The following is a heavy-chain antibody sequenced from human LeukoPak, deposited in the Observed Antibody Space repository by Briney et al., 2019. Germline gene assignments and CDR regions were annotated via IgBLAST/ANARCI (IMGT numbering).Heavy chain of an antibody. D-gene: IGHD6-13*01. CDR2: ISYDGSNK. V-gene: IGHV3-30-3*01. J-gene: IGHJ4*02. CDR1: GFTFSSYA. Sequence: PGRSLRLSCAASGFTFSSYAMHWVRQAPGKGLEWVAVISYDGSNKYYADSVKGRFTISRDNSKNTLYLQMNSLRAEDTAVYYCARHIAAAGKGPGDYWGQGTLVTVSS. CDR3: ARHIAAAGKGPGDY.